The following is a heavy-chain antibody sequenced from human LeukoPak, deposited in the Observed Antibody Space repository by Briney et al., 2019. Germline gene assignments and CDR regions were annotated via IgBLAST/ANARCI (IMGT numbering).Heavy chain of an antibody. CDR2: VSGNGDRT. D-gene: IGHD4-17*01. V-gene: IGHV3-23*01. Sequence: GGSLRLSSAASGIIFSSYAMTWLRQAPGKGLEWVSSVSGNGDRTQYADSGKGRFNISRDNSKNTLYLQMNSLRAEDTAVYYCAKDPNGDYVGAFDMWGQGTLVTVSP. CDR3: AKDPNGDYVGAFDM. CDR1: GIIFSSYA. J-gene: IGHJ3*02.